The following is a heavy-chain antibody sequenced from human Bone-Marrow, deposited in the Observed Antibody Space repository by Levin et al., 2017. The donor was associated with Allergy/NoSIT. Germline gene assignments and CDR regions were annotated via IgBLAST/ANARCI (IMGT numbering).Heavy chain of an antibody. Sequence: GGSLRLSCAASGFTFSSDWMHWVRQTPGKGLVWVSRVSADGSVTTYADYVRGRFTISRDNAKNTLYLQMNSLRAEDTAVYYCARVTRAAAGIDSWGQGTLVTVSS. CDR1: GFTFSSDW. J-gene: IGHJ4*02. CDR3: ARVTRAAAGIDS. D-gene: IGHD6-13*01. V-gene: IGHV3-74*01. CDR2: VSADGSVT.